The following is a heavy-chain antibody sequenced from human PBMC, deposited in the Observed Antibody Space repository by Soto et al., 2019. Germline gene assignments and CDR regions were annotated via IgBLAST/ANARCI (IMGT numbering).Heavy chain of an antibody. V-gene: IGHV3-11*03. CDR2: ISSSSSYT. CDR3: ARPSSFFGSYYFAY. D-gene: IGHD3-3*01. CDR1: GFTFSDYY. Sequence: PGGSLRLSCAASGFTFSDYYMSWIRQAPGKGLEWVSYISSSSSYTNYADSVKGRFTISRDNAKNSLYLQMNSLRAEDSAVYYCARPSSFFGSYYFAYWGQGTPVTVSS. J-gene: IGHJ4*02.